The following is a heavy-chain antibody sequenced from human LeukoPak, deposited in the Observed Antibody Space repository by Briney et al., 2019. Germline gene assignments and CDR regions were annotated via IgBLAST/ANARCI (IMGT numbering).Heavy chain of an antibody. Sequence: ASVKVSCKASGYTLTSYYMHWVRQAPGQGLEWMGIINPSGGSTSYAQKFQGRVTMTRDMSTSTVYMELSSLRSEDTAVYYCARGFNSRLQGTDWGQGTLVTVSS. CDR3: ARGFNSRLQGTD. CDR2: INPSGGST. V-gene: IGHV1-46*01. J-gene: IGHJ4*02. D-gene: IGHD4-11*01. CDR1: GYTLTSYY.